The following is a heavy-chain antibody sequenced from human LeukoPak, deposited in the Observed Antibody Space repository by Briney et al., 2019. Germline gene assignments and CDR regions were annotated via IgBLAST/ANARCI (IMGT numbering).Heavy chain of an antibody. CDR2: IYYSGST. J-gene: IGHJ4*02. CDR3: ARAYCTNGVCPRIDY. D-gene: IGHD2-8*01. CDR1: GGSISSSSYY. V-gene: IGHV4-39*01. Sequence: SETLSLTCTVSGGSISSSSYYWGWIRQPPGKGLGWIGSIYYSGSTYYNPSLKSRVTISVDTSKNQFSLKLSSVTAADTAVYYCARAYCTNGVCPRIDYWGQGTLVTVSS.